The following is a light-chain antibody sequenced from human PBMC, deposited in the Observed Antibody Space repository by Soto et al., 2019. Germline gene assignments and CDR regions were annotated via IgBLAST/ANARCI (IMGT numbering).Light chain of an antibody. Sequence: EIVMTQSPATLSVSPGERATLSCRASQSVSSNLAWYQQKPGQAPRLLIYGASTKATGIPARFSGSGSGTEFALTISSLQSEDFAVYYCQQYNNWRVITFGPGTKVDMK. J-gene: IGKJ3*01. CDR2: GAS. CDR1: QSVSSN. V-gene: IGKV3-15*01. CDR3: QQYNNWRVIT.